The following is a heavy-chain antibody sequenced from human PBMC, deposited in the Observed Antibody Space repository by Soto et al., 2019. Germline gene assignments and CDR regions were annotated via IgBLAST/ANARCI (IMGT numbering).Heavy chain of an antibody. CDR1: GHRQTKKD. V-gene: IGHV1-8*01. J-gene: IGHJ5*01. Sequence: GKSRCEAPGHRQTKKDARWARQATGRGVECMGWMNPGRGDTRYAEKFQRRVTMTRDISIATDYMDLSSMRSDDTAIYYCARMETFGSLNWFESWGQGTLVTVSS. D-gene: IGHD3-16*01. CDR2: MNPGRGDT. CDR3: ARMETFGSLNWFES.